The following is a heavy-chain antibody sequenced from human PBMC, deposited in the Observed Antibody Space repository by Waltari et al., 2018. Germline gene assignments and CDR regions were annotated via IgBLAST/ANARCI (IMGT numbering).Heavy chain of an antibody. CDR3: ARETGEVIAASRYYGMDV. J-gene: IGHJ6*02. D-gene: IGHD6-13*01. V-gene: IGHV1-69*08. CDR1: GGTFSSYT. Sequence: QVQLVQSGAEVKKPGSSVKVSCKASGGTFSSYTISWVRQAPGQGLEWMGRIIPSLGIANYAQKFQGRVTITADKSTSTAYMELSSLRSEDTAVYYCARETGEVIAASRYYGMDVWGQGTTVTVSS. CDR2: IIPSLGIA.